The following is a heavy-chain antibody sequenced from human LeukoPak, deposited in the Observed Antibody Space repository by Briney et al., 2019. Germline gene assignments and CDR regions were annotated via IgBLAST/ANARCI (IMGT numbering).Heavy chain of an antibody. V-gene: IGHV4-30-4*01. CDR3: ARDGYGGYYYYGMDV. J-gene: IGHJ6*02. CDR1: GVSISSGDYY. CDR2: IYYSGST. D-gene: IGHD4-23*01. Sequence: PSQTLSLTCTVSGVSISSGDYYWSWIRQPPGKGLEWIGYIYYSGSTYYNPSLKSRVTISVDTSKNQFSLKLSSVTAADTAVYYCARDGYGGYYYYGMDVWGQGTTVTVSS.